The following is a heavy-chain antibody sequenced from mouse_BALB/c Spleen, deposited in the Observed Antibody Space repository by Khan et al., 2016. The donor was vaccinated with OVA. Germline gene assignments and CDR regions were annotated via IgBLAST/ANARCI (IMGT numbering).Heavy chain of an antibody. CDR2: IYPGSGST. CDR1: GYTFTSYW. CDR3: TRGEYDGDY. Sequence: LQQPGSELVRPGASVKLSCKASGYTFTSYWMHWVKQRPGQGLEWIGNIYPGSGSTNYDEKFKSKANLTVDTSSNTAYMQLSSLTSEDSAVYYCTRGEYDGDYWGQGTTLTVSS. J-gene: IGHJ2*01. D-gene: IGHD2-14*01. V-gene: IGHV1S22*01.